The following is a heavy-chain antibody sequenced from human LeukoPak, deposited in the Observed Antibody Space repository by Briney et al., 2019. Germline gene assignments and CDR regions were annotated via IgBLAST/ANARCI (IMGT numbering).Heavy chain of an antibody. J-gene: IGHJ5*02. V-gene: IGHV3-11*06. CDR2: ISSSSSYT. Sequence: KPGGSLRLSCAASGFTFSDYYMSWVRQAPGKGLEWVSYISSSSSYTNYADSVKGRFTISRDNAKNSLYLQMNSLRAEDTAVYYCARDRGRRRATNWFDPWGQGTLVTVSS. CDR3: ARDRGRRRATNWFDP. CDR1: GFTFSDYY. D-gene: IGHD3-16*01.